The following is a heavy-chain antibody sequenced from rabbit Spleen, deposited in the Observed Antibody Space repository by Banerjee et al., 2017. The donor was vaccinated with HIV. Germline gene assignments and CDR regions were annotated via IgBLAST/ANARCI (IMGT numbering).Heavy chain of an antibody. V-gene: IGHV1S7*01. CDR3: ARNYNSAWDL. CDR2: IDPVFGIT. CDR1: GFDFSSYY. Sequence: QLKESGGGLVQPGGSLKVSCIASGFDFSSYYMSWVRQAPGKGLEWIGYIDPVFGITYYANWVAGRFSISRENAQNTVDLQMNSLTAADTATYFCARNYNSAWDLWGPGTLVTVS. J-gene: IGHJ4*01. D-gene: IGHD4-1*01.